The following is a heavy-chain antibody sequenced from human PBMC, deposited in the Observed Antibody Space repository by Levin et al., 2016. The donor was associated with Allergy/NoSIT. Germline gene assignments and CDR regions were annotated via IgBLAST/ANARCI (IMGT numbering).Heavy chain of an antibody. Sequence: VRQAPGKGLEWVSVIYSGGSTYYADSVKGRFTISRDNSKNTLYLQMNSLRAEDTAVYYCARDFGWFGELLGYYYYGMDVWGQGTTVTVSS. CDR2: IYSGGST. CDR3: ARDFGWFGELLGYYYYGMDV. V-gene: IGHV3-66*01. J-gene: IGHJ6*02. D-gene: IGHD3-10*01.